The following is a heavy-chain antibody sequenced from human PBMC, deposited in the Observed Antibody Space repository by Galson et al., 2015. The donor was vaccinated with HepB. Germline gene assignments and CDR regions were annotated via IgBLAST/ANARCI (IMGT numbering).Heavy chain of an antibody. CDR1: GFTFSSYA. D-gene: IGHD2-15*01. J-gene: IGHJ4*02. CDR3: ARDTSADIVVVVNLNY. V-gene: IGHV3-30-3*01. CDR2: ISYDGSNK. Sequence: SLRLSCAASGFTFSSYAMHWVRQAPGKGLEWVAVISYDGSNKYYADAVKGRFTISRDNSKNTLYLQMNSLRAEDTAVYYCARDTSADIVVVVNLNYWGQGTLVTVSS.